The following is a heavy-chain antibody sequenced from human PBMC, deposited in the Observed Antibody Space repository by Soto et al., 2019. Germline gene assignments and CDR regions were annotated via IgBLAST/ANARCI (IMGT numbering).Heavy chain of an antibody. V-gene: IGHV4-30-2*01. Sequence: QLQLQESGSGLVKPSQTLSLTCAVSGGSISSGGYSWSWIRQPPGKGLEWIGYIYHSGSTYYNPSLKSRVTISVDRSKNLFSLKLSSVTAADTAVYYCARGYDSSGYHTFWFDPWGQGTLVTVSS. CDR1: GGSISSGGYS. CDR3: ARGYDSSGYHTFWFDP. CDR2: IYHSGST. D-gene: IGHD3-22*01. J-gene: IGHJ5*02.